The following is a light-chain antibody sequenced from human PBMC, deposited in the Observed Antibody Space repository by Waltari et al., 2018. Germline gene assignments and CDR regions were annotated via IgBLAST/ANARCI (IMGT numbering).Light chain of an antibody. CDR2: EGS. V-gene: IGLV2-23*01. Sequence: QSALNQPASVSGSPGHSITISCTGTSTHVGSYNLVSWYQQHPGKAPKLMIYEGSKWPSGVSDRFSGSKSGNTASLTISGLQAEDEADYYCCSYAGSSTVVFGGGTKLTVL. J-gene: IGLJ2*01. CDR3: CSYAGSSTVV. CDR1: STHVGSYNL.